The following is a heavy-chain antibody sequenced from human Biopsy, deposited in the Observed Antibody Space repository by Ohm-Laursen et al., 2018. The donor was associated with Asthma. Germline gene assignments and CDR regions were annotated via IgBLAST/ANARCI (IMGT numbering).Heavy chain of an antibody. CDR3: ASETGHSYGSGSEYYFDY. Sequence: SVKVSCKASGYNFISFAIHWVRQAPGQGLEWMGGIIPIFGTTNYAQKFKGRVTITADESSSTAYMELSSLRSEDTAVYYCASETGHSYGSGSEYYFDYWGLGTLVTVSS. V-gene: IGHV1-69*13. CDR2: IIPIFGTT. CDR1: GYNFISFA. J-gene: IGHJ4*02. D-gene: IGHD3-10*01.